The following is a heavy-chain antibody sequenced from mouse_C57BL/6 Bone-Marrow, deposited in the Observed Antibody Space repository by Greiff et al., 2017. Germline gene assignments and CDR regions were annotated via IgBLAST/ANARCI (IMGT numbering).Heavy chain of an antibody. CDR2: INPNNGGT. J-gene: IGHJ4*01. CDR1: GYTFTDYY. Sequence: EVQLQQSGPELVKPGASVKISCKASGYTFTDYYMHWVKQSHGKSLEWIGDINPNNGGTSYNQKFKGKATLTVDKSSSTAYMELRSLTSEDSAVYYCARPPGHAMDYWGQGTSVTVSS. CDR3: ARPPGHAMDY. V-gene: IGHV1-26*01.